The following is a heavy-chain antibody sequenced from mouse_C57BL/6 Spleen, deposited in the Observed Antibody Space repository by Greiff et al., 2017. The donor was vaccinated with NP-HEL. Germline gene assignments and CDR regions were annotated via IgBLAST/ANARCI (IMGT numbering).Heavy chain of an antibody. CDR1: GYAFSSSW. Sequence: QVQLQQSGPELVKPGASVKISCKASGYAFSSSWMNWVKQRPGKGLEWIGRIYPGDGDTNYNGKFTGKATLTADKSSSTAYMQLSSLTSEDSAVYFCASPCYSNWGFAYWGQGTLVTVSA. D-gene: IGHD2-5*01. V-gene: IGHV1-82*01. CDR3: ASPCYSNWGFAY. CDR2: IYPGDGDT. J-gene: IGHJ3*01.